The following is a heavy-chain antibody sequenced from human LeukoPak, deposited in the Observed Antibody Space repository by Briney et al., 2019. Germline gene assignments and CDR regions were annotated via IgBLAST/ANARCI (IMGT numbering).Heavy chain of an antibody. CDR1: GFTFSNYG. CDR3: AKRRGLELTYYYHMDV. CDR2: ISGSGGTT. V-gene: IGHV3-23*01. J-gene: IGHJ6*03. Sequence: AGGSLRLSCAASGFTFSNYGMNWVRQAPGKGLEWVSGISGSGGTTYYADSVKGRFTISRDNSKNTLYLQMNSLRAEDTAVYYCAKRRGLELTYYYHMDVWGKGTTVTVSS. D-gene: IGHD1-7*01.